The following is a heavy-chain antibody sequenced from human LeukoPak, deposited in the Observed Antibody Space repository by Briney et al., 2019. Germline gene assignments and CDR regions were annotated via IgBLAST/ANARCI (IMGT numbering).Heavy chain of an antibody. CDR1: GFTVSSNY. D-gene: IGHD6-13*01. J-gene: IGHJ5*02. CDR3: AKDGSRAPNWFDP. V-gene: IGHV3-53*01. Sequence: GGSLRLSCAASGFTVSSNYMSWVRQAPGKGLEWVSVIYSGGSTYYADSVKGRFTISRDNSKNTLYLQMNSLRAEDTAVYYCAKDGSRAPNWFDPWGQGTLVTVSS. CDR2: IYSGGST.